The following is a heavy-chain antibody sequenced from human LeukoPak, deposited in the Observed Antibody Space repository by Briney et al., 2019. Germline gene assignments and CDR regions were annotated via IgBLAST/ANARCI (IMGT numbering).Heavy chain of an antibody. D-gene: IGHD2-2*01. J-gene: IGHJ6*03. CDR3: ARAGARYCSSTSCRPYYYYMDV. Sequence: SETLSLTCAVYGGSFGGYYWSWIRQPPGKGLEWIGEINHSGSTNYNPSLKSRVTISVDTSKNQFSLKLSSVTAADTAVYYCARAGARYCSSTSCRPYYYYMDVWGKGTTVTVSS. CDR2: INHSGST. V-gene: IGHV4-34*01. CDR1: GGSFGGYY.